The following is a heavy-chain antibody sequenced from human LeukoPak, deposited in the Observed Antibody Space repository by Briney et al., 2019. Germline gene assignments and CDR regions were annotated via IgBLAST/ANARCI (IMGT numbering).Heavy chain of an antibody. V-gene: IGHV3-23*01. J-gene: IGHJ4*02. CDR2: ISGSGGST. CDR3: ARGMVRGVLVY. CDR1: GFTFSSYW. Sequence: GGSLRLSCAASGFTFSSYWMSWVRQAPGKGLEWVSSISGSGGSTYYADSVKGRFTISRDNSKNTLYLQMNSLRAEDTAVYYCARGMVRGVLVYWGQGTLVTVSS. D-gene: IGHD3-10*01.